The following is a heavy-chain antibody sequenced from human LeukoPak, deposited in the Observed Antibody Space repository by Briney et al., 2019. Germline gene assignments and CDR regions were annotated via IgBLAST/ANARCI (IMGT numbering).Heavy chain of an antibody. Sequence: GGSLRLSCAASGFTFSSYAMTWVRQAPGKGLEWVSAISGSGGRTYFADSVKGRFTISRDNFKNTLYLQMNSLRADDTAVYYCAKVPYNDVFEEFDYWGQGTLVTVSS. CDR3: AKVPYNDVFEEFDY. D-gene: IGHD5-24*01. V-gene: IGHV3-23*01. CDR1: GFTFSSYA. CDR2: ISGSGGRT. J-gene: IGHJ4*02.